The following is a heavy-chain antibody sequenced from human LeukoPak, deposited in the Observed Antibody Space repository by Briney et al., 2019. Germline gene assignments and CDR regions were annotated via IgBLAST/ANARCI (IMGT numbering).Heavy chain of an antibody. D-gene: IGHD6-19*01. Sequence: GGSLRLSCAASGFTFSSYAMHWVRQAPGKGLEWVAVISYDGSNKYYADSVKGRFTISRDNSKNTLYLQMNSLRAEDTAVYYCARSVAGFDYWGQGTLVTVSS. CDR3: ARSVAGFDY. CDR1: GFTFSSYA. J-gene: IGHJ4*02. CDR2: ISYDGSNK. V-gene: IGHV3-30-3*01.